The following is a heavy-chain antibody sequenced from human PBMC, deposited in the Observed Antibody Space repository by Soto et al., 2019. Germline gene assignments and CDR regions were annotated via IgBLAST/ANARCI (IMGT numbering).Heavy chain of an antibody. CDR2: ISPYNDYT. CDR3: ARGGYSDNSWGKLSHYGLDV. J-gene: IGHJ6*02. D-gene: IGHD3-16*01. V-gene: IGHV1-18*01. Sequence: QVHLVQSAAEVKKPGASVKVSCKASGYTFIRYGITWVRQAPGQGLEWLGWISPYNDYTIYAQKLQGRVTLTTDITTRTEQREVRGLKSYDTAVYYCARGGYSDNSWGKLSHYGLDVWGQGTSVTVSS. CDR1: GYTFIRYG.